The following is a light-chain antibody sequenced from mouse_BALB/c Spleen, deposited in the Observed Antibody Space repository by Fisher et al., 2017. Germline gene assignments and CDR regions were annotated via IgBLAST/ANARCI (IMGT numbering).Light chain of an antibody. CDR3: QQWSSNPYT. Sequence: DIVLTQTPAIMSASPGEKVTMTCSASSSVSYMHWYQQKSSTSPKLWIYDTSKLASGVPGRFSGSGSGNSYSLTISSMEAEDVATYYCQQWSSNPYTFGGGTKLEIK. J-gene: IGKJ2*01. CDR2: DTS. CDR1: SSVSY. V-gene: IGKV4-63*01.